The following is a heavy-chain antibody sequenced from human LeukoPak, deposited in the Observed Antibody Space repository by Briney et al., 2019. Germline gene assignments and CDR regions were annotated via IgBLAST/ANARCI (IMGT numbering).Heavy chain of an antibody. CDR2: IYYSGST. CDR1: GGSISSSSYY. CDR3: AREHLYYYDSSGFDY. D-gene: IGHD3-22*01. Sequence: SETLSLTCTVSGGSISSSSYYWGWIRQPPGKGLEWIGSIYYSGSTYYNPSLKSRVTISVDTSKNQFFLKLSSVTAADTAVYYCAREHLYYYDSSGFDYWGQGTLVTVSS. J-gene: IGHJ4*02. V-gene: IGHV4-39*02.